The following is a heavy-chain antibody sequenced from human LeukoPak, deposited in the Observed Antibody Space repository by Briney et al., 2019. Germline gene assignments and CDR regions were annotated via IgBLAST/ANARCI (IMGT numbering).Heavy chain of an antibody. CDR3: ARDYLYSGWSYKVGAFDI. CDR1: GYTLTELS. Sequence: GASVKVSCKVSGYTLTELSMHWVRQAPGKGLEWMGGFDPEDGETIYAQKFQGRVTMTEDTSTDTAYMELSSLRSEDTAVYYCARDYLYSGWSYKVGAFDIWGQGTMVTVSS. J-gene: IGHJ3*02. CDR2: FDPEDGET. V-gene: IGHV1-24*01. D-gene: IGHD6-19*01.